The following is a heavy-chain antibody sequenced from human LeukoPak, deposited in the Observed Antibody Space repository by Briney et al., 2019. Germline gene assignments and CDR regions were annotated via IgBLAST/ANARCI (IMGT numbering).Heavy chain of an antibody. CDR2: IYYSGST. CDR1: GDSISSYY. J-gene: IGHJ5*02. Sequence: SETLSLTCTVSGDSISSYYWSWLRQPPGKGLERIGYIYYSGSTNYNPSLKSRVTISVDTSKKEFSLKLSSVTAADTAVYYCARDLDCSGGSCYSSWWFDPWGQGTLVTVSS. CDR3: ARDLDCSGGSCYSSWWFDP. D-gene: IGHD2-15*01. V-gene: IGHV4-59*01.